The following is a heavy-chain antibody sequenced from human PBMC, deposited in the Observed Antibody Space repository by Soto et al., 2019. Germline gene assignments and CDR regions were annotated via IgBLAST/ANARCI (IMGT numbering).Heavy chain of an antibody. D-gene: IGHD2-2*01. CDR1: GYTFTSYG. V-gene: IGHV1-18*01. CDR2: ISAYNGNT. CDR3: ARDSCSSTSCYAPPFDF. J-gene: IGHJ4*02. Sequence: SVKVSCKASGYTFTSYGISWVRQAPGQGLEWMGWISAYNGNTNYAQKLQGRVTMTTDTSTSTAYMELRSLRSDDTAVYYCARDSCSSTSCYAPPFDFWGKGTLVTVSS.